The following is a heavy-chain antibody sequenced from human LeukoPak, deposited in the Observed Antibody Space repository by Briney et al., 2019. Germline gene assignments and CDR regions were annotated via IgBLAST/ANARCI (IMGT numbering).Heavy chain of an antibody. D-gene: IGHD3-10*01. CDR1: GGTFSSYA. CDR3: ARARGVYYGSGSYLSDYYYYMDV. V-gene: IGHV1-69*13. J-gene: IGHJ6*03. Sequence: SVKVSCKASGGTFSSYAISWVRQAPGQGLEWMGGIIPIFGTANYAQKFQGRVTITADESTSTAYMELSSLRSEDTAVYYCARARGVYYGSGSYLSDYYYYMDVWGKGTTVTISS. CDR2: IIPIFGTA.